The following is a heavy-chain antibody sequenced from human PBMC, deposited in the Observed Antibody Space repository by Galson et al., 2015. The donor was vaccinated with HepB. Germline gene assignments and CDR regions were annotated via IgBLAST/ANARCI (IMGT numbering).Heavy chain of an antibody. D-gene: IGHD3-22*01. CDR2: INPSGGST. V-gene: IGHV1-46*02. Sequence: SVKVSCKASGYKFNSHYIHWVRQAPGQGLAWMGTINPSGGSTTYAQRFQGRVTMTRDMSTNTIYMELTSLASEDTAMYYCAREWGVSGYYYGPPEYWGQGTLVT. CDR3: AREWGVSGYYYGPPEY. CDR1: GYKFNSHY. J-gene: IGHJ4*02.